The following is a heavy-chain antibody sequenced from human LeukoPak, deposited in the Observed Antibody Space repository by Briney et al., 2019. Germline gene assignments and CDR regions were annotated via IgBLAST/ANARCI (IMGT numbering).Heavy chain of an antibody. CDR1: GGSFSGYY. CDR2: INHSGST. V-gene: IGHV4-34*01. D-gene: IGHD5-12*01. CDR3: ARRRGYSGYDSYYFDY. J-gene: IGHJ4*02. Sequence: SETLSLTCAVYGGSFSGYYWSWIRQPPGKGLEWIGEINHSGSTNYNPSLKSRVTISVDTSKNQFSLKLSSVTAADTAVYYCARRRGYSGYDSYYFDYWGQGTLVTVSS.